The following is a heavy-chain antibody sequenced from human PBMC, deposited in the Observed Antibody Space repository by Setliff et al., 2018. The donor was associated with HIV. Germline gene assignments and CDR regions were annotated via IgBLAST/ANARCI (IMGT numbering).Heavy chain of an antibody. V-gene: IGHV1-18*01. CDR2: ISAYNGNT. CDR1: GYTFRTYG. D-gene: IGHD2-15*01. Sequence: ASVKVSCKGSGYTFRTYGISWVRQAPGQGLEWMGWISAYNGNTNYAQKLQGRVTMTTDTSTSTAYMELRSLRSDDTAVYYCARVKVVIATLYYMDVWGKGTTVTVSS. CDR3: ARVKVVIATLYYMDV. J-gene: IGHJ6*03.